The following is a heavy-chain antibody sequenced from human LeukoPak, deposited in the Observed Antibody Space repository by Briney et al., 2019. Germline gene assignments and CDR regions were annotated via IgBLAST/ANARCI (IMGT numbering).Heavy chain of an antibody. Sequence: GGSLRLSCAASGFTFSSYAMSWVRQAPGKGLEWVSAISGSGGSTYYADSVKGRFTISRDNAKNSLYLQMNSLRAEDTAVYYCARGQPFYDFWSGYYTPYSDYWGQGTLVTVSS. CDR3: ARGQPFYDFWSGYYTPYSDY. V-gene: IGHV3-23*01. CDR2: ISGSGGST. D-gene: IGHD3-3*01. J-gene: IGHJ4*02. CDR1: GFTFSSYA.